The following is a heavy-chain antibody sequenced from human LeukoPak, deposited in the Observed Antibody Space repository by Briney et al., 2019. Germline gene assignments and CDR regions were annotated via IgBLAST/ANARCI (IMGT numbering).Heavy chain of an antibody. D-gene: IGHD3-22*01. Sequence: GGSLRLSCAASGFTFSSYWMHWVRQAPGKGLVWVSRINSDGSSTSYADSVKGRFTISRDNAKNTLYLQMNSLRAEDTAVYYCARGFPGTYYYDGSGLGDYWGQGTLVTVSS. CDR1: GFTFSSYW. J-gene: IGHJ4*02. V-gene: IGHV3-74*01. CDR2: INSDGSST. CDR3: ARGFPGTYYYDGSGLGDY.